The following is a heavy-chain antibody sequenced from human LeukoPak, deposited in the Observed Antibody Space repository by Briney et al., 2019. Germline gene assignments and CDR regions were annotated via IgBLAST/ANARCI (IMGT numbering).Heavy chain of an antibody. Sequence: ASVKVSCKASGYTFTGYYMHWVRQAPGQGLEWMGWINPNSGGTNYAQKFQGRVTVTRDTSISTAYMELSRLRSDDTAVYYCASVFWYSSSWSFDYWGQGTLVTVSS. D-gene: IGHD6-13*01. J-gene: IGHJ4*02. CDR1: GYTFTGYY. CDR2: INPNSGGT. V-gene: IGHV1-2*02. CDR3: ASVFWYSSSWSFDY.